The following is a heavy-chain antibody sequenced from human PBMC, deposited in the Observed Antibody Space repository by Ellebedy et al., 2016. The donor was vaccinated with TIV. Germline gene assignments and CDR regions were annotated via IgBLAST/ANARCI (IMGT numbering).Heavy chain of an antibody. CDR3: GRGTVGATLIDY. CDR2: IRWDGDIT. Sequence: PGGSLRLSCAASGFTFDDHTMHWVRQGPGKGLEWVFLIRWDGDITYYADSVKGRFTISRDNSKNSLYLQMNSLTTEDTALYYCGRGTVGATLIDYWGQGTLVTVSS. V-gene: IGHV3-43*01. J-gene: IGHJ4*02. D-gene: IGHD1-26*01. CDR1: GFTFDDHT.